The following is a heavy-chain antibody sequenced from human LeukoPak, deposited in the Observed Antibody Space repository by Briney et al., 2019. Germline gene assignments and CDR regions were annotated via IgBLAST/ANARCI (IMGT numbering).Heavy chain of an antibody. CDR1: GFTFSSYW. V-gene: IGHV3-9*01. J-gene: IGHJ6*04. CDR3: AKDLRGVVTALDV. Sequence: PGGSLRLSCAASGFTFSSYWMYWVRQAPGKGLEWVSGISWNSGSIGYADSVKGRFTISRGNAKNSLYLQMNSLRAEDTALYYCAKDLRGVVTALDVWGKGTTVTISS. CDR2: ISWNSGSI. D-gene: IGHD2-21*02.